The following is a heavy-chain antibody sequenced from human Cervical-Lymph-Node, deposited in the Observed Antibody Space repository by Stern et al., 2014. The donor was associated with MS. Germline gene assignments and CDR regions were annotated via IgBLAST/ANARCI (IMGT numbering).Heavy chain of an antibody. V-gene: IGHV3-30*18. CDR2: ISYDGNSE. J-gene: IGHJ6*02. CDR1: GFIFANYA. CDR3: AKDDSPDKNHYYYYGLDA. Sequence: VQLVESGGGVVQPGRSLRLSCGVSGFIFANYAMHWVRQAPGKGPEWVAVISYDGNSEYYGDSVKGRFTISRDNSKNMLFLHLDSLRGEDTAVYYCAKDDSPDKNHYYYYGLDAWGQGTTVTVSS. D-gene: IGHD1-14*01.